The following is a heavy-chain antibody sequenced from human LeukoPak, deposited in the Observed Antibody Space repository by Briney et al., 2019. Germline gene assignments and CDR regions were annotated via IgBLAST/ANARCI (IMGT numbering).Heavy chain of an antibody. CDR2: IYYSGST. CDR1: GFTFSSYA. J-gene: IGHJ5*02. CDR3: ARAPDYGDYLNWFDP. V-gene: IGHV4-59*01. Sequence: PGGSLRLSCAASGFTFSSYAMSWVRQAPGKGLEWIGYIYYSGSTNYNPSLKSRVTISVDTSKNQFSLKLSSVTAADTAVYYCARAPDYGDYLNWFDPWGQGTLVTVSS. D-gene: IGHD4-17*01.